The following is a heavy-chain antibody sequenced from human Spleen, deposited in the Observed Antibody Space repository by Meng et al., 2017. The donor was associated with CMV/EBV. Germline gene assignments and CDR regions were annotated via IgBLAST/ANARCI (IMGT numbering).Heavy chain of an antibody. J-gene: IGHJ3*02. CDR2: IGGSDDNT. Sequence: GESLKISCAASGFTFSIYAMSWVRQAPGKGLEWVSAIGGSDDNTNHADSVKGRFTISRDNSKNTLYLQMNSLRPEDTAVYYCARDGGGKGVAFDIWGQGTMVTVSS. V-gene: IGHV3-23*01. CDR1: GFTFSIYA. CDR3: ARDGGGKGVAFDI. D-gene: IGHD3-10*01.